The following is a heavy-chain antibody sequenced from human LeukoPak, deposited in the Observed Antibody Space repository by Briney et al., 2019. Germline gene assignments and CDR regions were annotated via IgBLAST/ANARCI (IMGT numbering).Heavy chain of an antibody. CDR1: GFSFSNYS. J-gene: IGHJ4*02. CDR3: ARDKGYYDSSGYYDDY. CDR2: ISSSSYI. D-gene: IGHD3-22*01. V-gene: IGHV3-21*01. Sequence: PGGSLRLSCAASGFSFSNYSMNWVRQAPGKGLEWVSSISSSSYIYYADSVKGRFTISRDNAKNSLYLQMNSLRAEDTAVYYCARDKGYYDSSGYYDDYWGQGTLVTVSS.